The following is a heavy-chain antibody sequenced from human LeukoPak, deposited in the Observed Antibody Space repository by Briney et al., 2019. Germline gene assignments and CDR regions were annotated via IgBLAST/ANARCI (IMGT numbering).Heavy chain of an antibody. CDR1: GFSISSSA. J-gene: IGHJ4*02. Sequence: PGGSLRLSCAASGFSISSSAMNWVRQAPGKGLVGVSSLNNVASHIYYAGSVRGRFTISRDNATNSVYLQMHSLRAEDTAVYYCTRDATYYLRYGYFDFWGQGTRVTVSS. V-gene: IGHV3-21*01. CDR3: TRDATYYLRYGYFDF. D-gene: IGHD2/OR15-2a*01. CDR2: LNNVASHI.